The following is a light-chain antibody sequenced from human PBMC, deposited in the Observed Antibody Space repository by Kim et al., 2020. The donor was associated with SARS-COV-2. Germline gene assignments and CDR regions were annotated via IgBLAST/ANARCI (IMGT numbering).Light chain of an antibody. CDR3: SSYTSSSTLV. J-gene: IGLJ3*02. Sequence: GPSITISCPGTSSDVGGYNYVSWYQQHPGKAPKLMIYDVSNRPSGVSNRFSGSKSGNTAYLTISGLQAEDEADYYCSSYTSSSTLVFGGGTQLTVL. V-gene: IGLV2-14*03. CDR1: SSDVGGYNY. CDR2: DVS.